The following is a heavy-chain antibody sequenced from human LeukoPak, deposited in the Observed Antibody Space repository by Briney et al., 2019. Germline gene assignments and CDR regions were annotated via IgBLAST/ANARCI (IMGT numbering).Heavy chain of an antibody. D-gene: IGHD2-2*01. V-gene: IGHV3-23*01. Sequence: GGSLRLSCAASGFTFSSYAMSWVRQAPGKGLEWVSAISGSGGSTYYADSVKGRFTISRDISKNTLYLQMNSLRAEDTAVYYCATSPYCSSTSCPGYYYYYMDVWGKGTTVTVSS. CDR2: ISGSGGST. J-gene: IGHJ6*03. CDR3: ATSPYCSSTSCPGYYYYYMDV. CDR1: GFTFSSYA.